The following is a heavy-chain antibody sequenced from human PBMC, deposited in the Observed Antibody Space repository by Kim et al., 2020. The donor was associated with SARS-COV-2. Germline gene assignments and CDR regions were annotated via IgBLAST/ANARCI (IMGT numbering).Heavy chain of an antibody. CDR3: ANFRRDYYGSGSTYYFDY. Sequence: SETLSLTCTVSGGSISSYYWSWIRQPPGKGLEWIGYIYYSGSTNYNPSLKSRVTISVDTSKNQFSLKLSSVTAADTAVYYCANFRRDYYGSGSTYYFDYWGQGTLVTVSS. CDR1: GGSISSYY. J-gene: IGHJ4*02. CDR2: IYYSGST. V-gene: IGHV4-59*08. D-gene: IGHD3-10*01.